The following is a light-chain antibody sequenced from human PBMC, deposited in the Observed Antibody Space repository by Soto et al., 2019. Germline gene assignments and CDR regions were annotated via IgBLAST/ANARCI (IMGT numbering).Light chain of an antibody. CDR2: DVN. CDR1: SSDIGAYNF. J-gene: IGLJ2*01. Sequence: QSALTQPASVSGSPGQSITISCTGTSSDIGAYNFVSWYQQNPGKAPKLMLYDVNIRPSGVSNRFSGSKSGNTASLTISGLQAEDEADYYCTSWTTSTTMIFGGGTKVTVL. V-gene: IGLV2-14*03. CDR3: TSWTTSTTMI.